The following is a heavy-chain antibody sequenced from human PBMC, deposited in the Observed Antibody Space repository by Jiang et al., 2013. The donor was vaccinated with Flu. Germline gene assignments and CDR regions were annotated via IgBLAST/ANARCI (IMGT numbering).Heavy chain of an antibody. D-gene: IGHD2-2*01. Sequence: SGLVKPSGTLSLTCVVSGGFIDSYDWWNWVRQPPGKGLEWIGEIFQSGDTKYNPSLESRVTISLDKSKNQFSLKLTSVTAADTAVYYCARDRRTSGSGMDVWGQGTTVTVSS. CDR1: GGFIDSYDW. J-gene: IGHJ6*02. CDR2: IFQSGDT. V-gene: IGHV4-4*02. CDR3: ARDRRTSGSGMDV.